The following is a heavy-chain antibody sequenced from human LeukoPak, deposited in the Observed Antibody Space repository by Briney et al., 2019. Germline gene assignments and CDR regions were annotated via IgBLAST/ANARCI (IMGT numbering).Heavy chain of an antibody. CDR3: ASEINLVGAINY. Sequence: PGGTLRLSCAASGFTFNNYSMNWVRQAPGKGLEWVSSISSSSSYIYYADSVKGRFTISRDNAKNSLFLHMNSLGAEDAAVYYCASEINLVGAINYWGQGTLVTVSS. J-gene: IGHJ4*02. D-gene: IGHD1-26*01. CDR1: GFTFNNYS. V-gene: IGHV3-21*01. CDR2: ISSSSSYI.